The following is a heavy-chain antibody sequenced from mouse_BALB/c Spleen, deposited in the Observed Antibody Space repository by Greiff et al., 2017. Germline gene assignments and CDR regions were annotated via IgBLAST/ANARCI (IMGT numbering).Heavy chain of an antibody. CDR3: ARSYDGYYDY. J-gene: IGHJ3*01. Sequence: EVKVVESGGGLVKPGGSRKLSCAASGFTFSDYGMAWVRQAPGKGPEWVAFISNLAYSIYYADTVTGRFTISRENAKNTLYLEMSSLRSEDTAMYYCARSYDGYYDYWGQGTLVTVSA. V-gene: IGHV5-15*02. D-gene: IGHD2-3*01. CDR1: GFTFSDYG. CDR2: ISNLAYSI.